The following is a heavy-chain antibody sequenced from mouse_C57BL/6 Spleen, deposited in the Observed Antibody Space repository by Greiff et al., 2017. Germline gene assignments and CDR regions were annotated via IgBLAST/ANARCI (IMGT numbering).Heavy chain of an antibody. J-gene: IGHJ2*01. CDR2: IYPGDGDT. Sequence: QVQLKESGAELVKPGASVKISCKASGYAFSSYWMDWVKQRPGKGLEWIGQIYPGDGDTNYNGKFKGKATLTADKSSSTAYMQLSSLTSEDYEVYFCASWGSSGYFDYWGQGTTLTVSS. CDR1: GYAFSSYW. CDR3: ASWGSSGYFDY. V-gene: IGHV1-80*01. D-gene: IGHD6-1*01.